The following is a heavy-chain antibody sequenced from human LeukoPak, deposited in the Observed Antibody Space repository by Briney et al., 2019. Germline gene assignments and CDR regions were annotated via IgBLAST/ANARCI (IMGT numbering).Heavy chain of an antibody. J-gene: IGHJ4*02. CDR1: GFTFDDYA. CDR2: ISWNSGSI. Sequence: PGRSLRLSCAASGFTFDDYAMHWVRQAPGKGLEWVSGISWNSGSIGYADSVKGRFTISRDNAKNSLYLQMNSLRAEDTAVYYCARHGTYCFDSWGQGTLVTVSS. CDR3: ARHGTYCFDS. V-gene: IGHV3-9*01.